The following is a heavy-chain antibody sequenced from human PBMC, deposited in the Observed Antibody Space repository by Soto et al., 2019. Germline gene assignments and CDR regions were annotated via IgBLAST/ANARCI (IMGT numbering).Heavy chain of an antibody. CDR3: ARTAYSSGWYSNDY. J-gene: IGHJ4*02. D-gene: IGHD6-19*01. Sequence: SVKVSCKASGGTFSSYAISWVRQAPGQGLEWMGGIIPIFGTANYAQKFQGRVTITADESTSTAYMELSSLRSEDTAVYYCARTAYSSGWYSNDYWGQGTLVTVSS. CDR1: GGTFSSYA. CDR2: IIPIFGTA. V-gene: IGHV1-69*13.